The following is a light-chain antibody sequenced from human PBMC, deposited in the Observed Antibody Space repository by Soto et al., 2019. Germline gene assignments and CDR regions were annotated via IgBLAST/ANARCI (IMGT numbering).Light chain of an antibody. Sequence: QSVLTQPPSVSGAPGQRVTISCTGSSSNIGAGYDVHWYQQLPGTAPKILIYGNSNRPSGVPDRFSGSKSGTSASLAITGLQAEDEADYYCHSYASSRSVVFGGGTKLTVL. J-gene: IGLJ2*01. CDR3: HSYASSRSVV. CDR2: GNS. CDR1: SSNIGAGYD. V-gene: IGLV1-40*01.